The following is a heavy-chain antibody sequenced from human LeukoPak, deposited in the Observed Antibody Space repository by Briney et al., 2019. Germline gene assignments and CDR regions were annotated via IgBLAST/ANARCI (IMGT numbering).Heavy chain of an antibody. CDR1: GGSISSYY. V-gene: IGHV4-59*08. J-gene: IGHJ3*02. D-gene: IGHD3-10*01. Sequence: PSGTLSLTCTVSGGSISSYYWSWIRQPPGKGLEWIGYIYYSGSTNYNPSLKSRVTISVDTSKNQFSLKLSSVTAADTAVYYCARRPSRVRGAAFDIWGQGTMVTVSS. CDR3: ARRPSRVRGAAFDI. CDR2: IYYSGST.